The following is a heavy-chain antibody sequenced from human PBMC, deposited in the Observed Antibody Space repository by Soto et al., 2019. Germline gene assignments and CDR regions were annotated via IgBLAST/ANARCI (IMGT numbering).Heavy chain of an antibody. CDR1: GGTFSSYA. J-gene: IGHJ4*02. D-gene: IGHD6-13*01. CDR3: ARESIRRYSSSWKPFDY. Sequence: QVQLVQSGAEVKKPGSSVKVSCMASGGTFSSYAISWVRQAPGQGLEWMGGIIPIFGTANYAQKFQGRVTITADESTSTAYMELSSLRSEDTAVYYCARESIRRYSSSWKPFDYWGQGTLVTVSS. V-gene: IGHV1-69*12. CDR2: IIPIFGTA.